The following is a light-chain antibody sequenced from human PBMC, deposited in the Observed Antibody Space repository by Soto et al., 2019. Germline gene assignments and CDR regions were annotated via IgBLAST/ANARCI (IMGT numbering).Light chain of an antibody. CDR2: AAS. V-gene: IGKV1-39*01. J-gene: IGKJ2*01. CDR1: QSISSY. Sequence: DLQMTQSPSSLSASVGDRVTITCRASQSISSYLNWYQQKPGKAPKLMIYAASSLQSGVQSRFSGGGSGTDFTLTISRLQPEDFATYYCQQSYSTPDFGQGTKLEIK. CDR3: QQSYSTPD.